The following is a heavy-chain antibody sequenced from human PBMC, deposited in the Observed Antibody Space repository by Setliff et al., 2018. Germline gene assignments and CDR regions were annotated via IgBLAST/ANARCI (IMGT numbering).Heavy chain of an antibody. D-gene: IGHD3-10*01. J-gene: IGHJ4*02. V-gene: IGHV3-48*03. CDR1: GFDFKTHW. Sequence: GGSLRLSCAASGFDFKTHWMDWARQAPGKGLEWVSYISSSGSNIFYADSVKGRFTISRDNAENSVYLQMNSLRAEDTAVYYCARDRKVYYYGSGLDYWGQGALVTVSS. CDR2: ISSSGSNI. CDR3: ARDRKVYYYGSGLDY.